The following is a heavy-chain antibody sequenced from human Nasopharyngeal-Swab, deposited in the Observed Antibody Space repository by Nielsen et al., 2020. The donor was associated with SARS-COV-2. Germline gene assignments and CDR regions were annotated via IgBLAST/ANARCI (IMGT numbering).Heavy chain of an antibody. CDR3: ARDPKYYYYYGMDV. CDR1: GFTFSGSA. Sequence: GESLKIFCAASGFTFSGSAMHWVRQASGKGLEWVGRIRNKANSYTTAYAASVKGRFTISRDDSKNMAFLQMNSLRAEDTAVYYCARDPKYYYYYGMDVWGQGTTATVSS. J-gene: IGHJ6*02. V-gene: IGHV3-73*01. CDR2: IRNKANSYTT.